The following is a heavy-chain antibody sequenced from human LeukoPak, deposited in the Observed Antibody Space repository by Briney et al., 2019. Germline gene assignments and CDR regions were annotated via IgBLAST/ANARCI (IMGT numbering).Heavy chain of an antibody. CDR2: IIPIFGTA. J-gene: IGHJ4*02. D-gene: IGHD6-19*01. CDR3: AKDYGSSGWDPLDY. V-gene: IGHV1-69*06. CDR1: GGTFSSYA. Sequence: GSSVKVSCKASGGTFSSYAISWVRQAPGQGLEWMGGIIPIFGTANYAQKFRGRVTITADKSTSTAYMELSSLRSEDTAVYYCAKDYGSSGWDPLDYWGQGTLVTVSS.